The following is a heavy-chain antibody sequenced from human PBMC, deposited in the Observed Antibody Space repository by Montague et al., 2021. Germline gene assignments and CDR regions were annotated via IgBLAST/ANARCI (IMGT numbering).Heavy chain of an antibody. J-gene: IGHJ4*02. CDR2: IYDSGGA. CDR1: GGSMRRYY. Sequence: SETLSLTCTISGGSMRRYYWTWIRQLPGKELEWIGSIYDSGGARYNPSLKSRVSISVDASKNQFSLRVTSVTAADTAVYFCARRGTGTYGILDYWGQGILVTVSS. V-gene: IGHV4-59*01. CDR3: ARRGTGTYGILDY. D-gene: IGHD1-7*01.